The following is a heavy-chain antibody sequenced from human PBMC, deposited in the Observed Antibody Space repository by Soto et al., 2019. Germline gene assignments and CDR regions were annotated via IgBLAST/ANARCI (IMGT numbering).Heavy chain of an antibody. CDR2: IYYSGST. J-gene: IGHJ6*03. V-gene: IGHV4-59*08. CDR1: GGSISSYY. CDR3: ARGGSRYNWNYGTGMDV. D-gene: IGHD1-7*01. Sequence: SETLSLTCTVSGGSISSYYWSWIRQPPGKGLEWIGYIYYSGSTNYNPSLKSRVTISVDTSKNQFSLKLSSVTAADTAVYYCARGGSRYNWNYGTGMDVWGKGTTVTVSS.